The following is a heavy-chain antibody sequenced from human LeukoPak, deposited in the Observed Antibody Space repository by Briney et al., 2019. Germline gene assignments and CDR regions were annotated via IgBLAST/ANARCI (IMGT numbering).Heavy chain of an antibody. Sequence: GGSLRLSCAASGFTFSSYTMHWVRQAPGKGLEWVSSISSGSSYIYYADSVKGRFTISRDNAKNTLYLQMNSLRAEDTAVYYCAKDYEPLVGVHRWGDWFDPWGQGTLVTVSS. D-gene: IGHD1-26*01. CDR1: GFTFSSYT. CDR3: AKDYEPLVGVHRWGDWFDP. CDR2: ISSGSSYI. V-gene: IGHV3-21*04. J-gene: IGHJ5*02.